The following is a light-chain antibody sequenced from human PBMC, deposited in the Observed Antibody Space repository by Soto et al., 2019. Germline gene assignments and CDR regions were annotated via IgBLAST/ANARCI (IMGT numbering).Light chain of an antibody. V-gene: IGLV2-8*01. CDR3: TSYVGSDIWV. CDR2: EVS. CDR1: SSDVGAYKY. J-gene: IGLJ3*02. Sequence: QSVLTQPPSASGSPGQSVTISCTGTSSDVGAYKYVSWYQQYPGKAPKLMIYEVSKRPSGVPDRFSGSKSGNTASLTVSGVQAEDGADYYCTSYVGSDIWVFGGGTKLTVL.